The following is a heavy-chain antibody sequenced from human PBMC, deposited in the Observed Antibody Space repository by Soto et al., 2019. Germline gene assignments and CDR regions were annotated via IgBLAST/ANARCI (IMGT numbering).Heavy chain of an antibody. CDR1: GGTFSSHG. J-gene: IGHJ4*02. CDR3: AIGSVVVMGAATGGLTY. D-gene: IGHD2-21*01. Sequence: QVQLVQSGAEVKKPGSSVKVSCKASGGTFSSHGITWVRQAPGQGLEWMGGIIPMFGTPKYAQRFQGRVSITADKSTTTSYMELRSLSSEDTAVYYCAIGSVVVMGAATGGLTYWGQGALVTVSS. CDR2: IIPMFGTP. V-gene: IGHV1-69*06.